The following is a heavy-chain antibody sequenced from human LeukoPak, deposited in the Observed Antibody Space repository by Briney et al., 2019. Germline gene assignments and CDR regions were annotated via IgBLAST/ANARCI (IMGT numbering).Heavy chain of an antibody. CDR1: GFTFSSYA. CDR2: ISGSGGST. D-gene: IGHD1-26*01. CDR3: AKVYSGSYPAAYFQH. V-gene: IGHV3-23*01. Sequence: GGSLRLSCAASGFTFSSYAMSWVRQAPGKGLEWVSAISGSGGSTYYADSVKGRFTISRDNSKHTLYLQMNSLSAEDTAVYYCAKVYSGSYPAAYFQHWGQGTLVTVSS. J-gene: IGHJ1*01.